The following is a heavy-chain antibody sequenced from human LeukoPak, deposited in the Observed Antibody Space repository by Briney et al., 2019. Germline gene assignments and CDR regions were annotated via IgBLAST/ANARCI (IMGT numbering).Heavy chain of an antibody. V-gene: IGHV3-74*01. Sequence: GGSLTLSCSASGFTFSSYWMHWVRQAPGKGLVWVSRINSDGSSTSYADSVKGRFTISTANAKNTLYLQMNRLRAKDTAVYYCARGGGGYYGSGSYSSDAFDIWGQGTMVTVSS. CDR3: ARGGGGYYGSGSYSSDAFDI. CDR1: GFTFSSYW. D-gene: IGHD3-10*01. J-gene: IGHJ3*02. CDR2: INSDGSST.